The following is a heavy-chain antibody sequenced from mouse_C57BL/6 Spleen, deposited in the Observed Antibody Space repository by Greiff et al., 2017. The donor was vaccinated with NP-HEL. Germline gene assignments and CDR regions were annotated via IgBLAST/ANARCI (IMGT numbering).Heavy chain of an antibody. CDR1: GFTFSSYA. V-gene: IGHV5-4*01. Sequence: EVHLVESGGGLVKPGGSLKLSCAASGFTFSSYAMSWVRQTPEKRLEWVATISDGGSYTYYPDNVKGRFTISRDNAKNNLYLQMSHLKSEDTAMYYCARDRGGLDYWGQGTTLTVSS. D-gene: IGHD1-1*02. CDR2: ISDGGSYT. CDR3: ARDRGGLDY. J-gene: IGHJ2*01.